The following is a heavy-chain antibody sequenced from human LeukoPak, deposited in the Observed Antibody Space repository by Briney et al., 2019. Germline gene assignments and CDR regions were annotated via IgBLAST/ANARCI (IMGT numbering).Heavy chain of an antibody. D-gene: IGHD2-2*01. CDR2: IYYSGST. V-gene: IGHV4-30-4*01. Sequence: PSQTLSLTCTVSGGSISSGDYYWSWIRQPPGKGLEWIGYIYYSGSTYYNPSLKSRVTISVDTSKNQFSLKLSSVTAADTAVYYCARVYCSSTSCYPFDYWGQGTPVTVSS. CDR1: GGSISSGDYY. J-gene: IGHJ4*02. CDR3: ARVYCSSTSCYPFDY.